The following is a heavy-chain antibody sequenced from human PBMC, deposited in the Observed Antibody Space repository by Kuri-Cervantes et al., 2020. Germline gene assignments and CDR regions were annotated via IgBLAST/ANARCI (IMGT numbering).Heavy chain of an antibody. CDR2: INPNSGGT. J-gene: IGHJ6*02. D-gene: IGHD2-15*01. V-gene: IGHV1-2*02. CDR1: GYTFTGYY. CDR3: ARDFGVDCSGGSCYSYYYGMDV. Sequence: ASVKVSCKASGYTFTGYYMHWVRQAPGQGLEWMGWINPNSGGTNYAQKFQGRVTMTRDTSISTAYMELSRLRSDDTAVYYCARDFGVDCSGGSCYSYYYGMDVWGQGTTVTVSS.